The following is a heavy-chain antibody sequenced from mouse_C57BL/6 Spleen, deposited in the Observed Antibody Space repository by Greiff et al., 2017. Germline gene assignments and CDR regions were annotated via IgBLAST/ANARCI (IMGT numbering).Heavy chain of an antibody. CDR1: GFNIKDDY. CDR3: TPNYYGSSAHWYFDV. CDR2: IDPENGDT. J-gene: IGHJ1*03. D-gene: IGHD1-1*01. Sequence: VQLQQSGAELVRPGASVKLSCTASGFNIKDDYMHWVKQRPEQGLEWIGWIDPENGDTEYASKFQGKATITADPSSNTAYLQLSSLTSEDTAVYYCTPNYYGSSAHWYFDVWGTGTTVTVSS. V-gene: IGHV14-4*01.